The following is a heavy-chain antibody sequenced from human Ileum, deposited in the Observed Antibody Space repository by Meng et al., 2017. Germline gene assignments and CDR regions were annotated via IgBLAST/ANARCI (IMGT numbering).Heavy chain of an antibody. J-gene: IGHJ4*02. CDR2: IHHSGST. V-gene: IGHV4-4*03. CDR1: GGSISTSDW. CDR3: AREWSGSYRHFDY. D-gene: IGHD1-26*01. Sequence: QVPVQGSGPGLLKPPGTLSLTCAVSGGSISTSDWWSWVRQPPGKGLEWIGEIHHSGSTNYNPSLKSRVTISVDKSKNQFSLKLNSVTAADTAVYYCAREWSGSYRHFDYWGQGTLVTVSS.